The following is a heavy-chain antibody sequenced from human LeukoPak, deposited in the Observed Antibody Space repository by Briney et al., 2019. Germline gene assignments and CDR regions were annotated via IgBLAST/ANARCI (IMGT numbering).Heavy chain of an antibody. CDR1: GFTFSSYS. Sequence: GGSLRLSCAASGFTFSSYSMNWVRQAPGKGLEWVSSISSSSSYIYYADPVKGRFTISRDNSKNTLYLQMDSLRGEDTAVYYCAKDFRIGYSAHFDYWGQGALVTVSS. CDR3: AKDFRIGYSAHFDY. J-gene: IGHJ4*02. D-gene: IGHD2-21*01. V-gene: IGHV3-21*04. CDR2: ISSSSSYI.